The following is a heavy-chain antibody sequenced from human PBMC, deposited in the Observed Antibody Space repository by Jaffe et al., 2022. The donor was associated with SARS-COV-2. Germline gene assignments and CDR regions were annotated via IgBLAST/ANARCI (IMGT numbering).Heavy chain of an antibody. Sequence: QVQLVESGGGVVQPGRSLRLSCAASGFTFSSYAMHWVRQAPGKGLEWVAVISYDGSNKYYADSVKGRFTISRDNSKNTLYLQMNSLRAEDTAVYYCAREIEITGTCDAFDIWGQGTMVTVSS. CDR3: AREIEITGTCDAFDI. CDR2: ISYDGSNK. D-gene: IGHD1-20*01. V-gene: IGHV3-30-3*01. CDR1: GFTFSSYA. J-gene: IGHJ3*02.